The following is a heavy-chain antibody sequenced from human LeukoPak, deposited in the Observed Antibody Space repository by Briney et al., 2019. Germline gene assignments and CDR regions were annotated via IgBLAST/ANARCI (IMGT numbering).Heavy chain of an antibody. CDR3: ARETEVPGGRSWDF. D-gene: IGHD6-19*01. Sequence: SETLSLTCTVSGGSISSSSCYWGWIRQPPGKGLEWIGSIYYSGATYYNPSLKSRVTISVDTSNNQFSLKLSSVTAADTAVYYCARETEVPGGRSWDFWGQGTLVTVSS. J-gene: IGHJ4*02. V-gene: IGHV4-39*07. CDR1: GGSISSSSCY. CDR2: IYYSGAT.